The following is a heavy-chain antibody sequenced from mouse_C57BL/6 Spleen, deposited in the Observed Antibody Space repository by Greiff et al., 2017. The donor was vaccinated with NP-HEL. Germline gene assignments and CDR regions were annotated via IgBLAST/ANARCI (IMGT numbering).Heavy chain of an antibody. V-gene: IGHV14-4*01. D-gene: IGHD1-1*01. CDR3: TSTVVAEDY. CDR1: GFNIKDDY. CDR2: IDPENGDT. Sequence: EVKVEESGAELVRPGASVKLSCTASGFNIKDDYMHWVKQRPEQGLEWIGWIDPENGDTEYASKFQGKATITADTSSNTAYLQLSSLTSEDTAVYYCTSTVVAEDYWGQGTTLTVSS. J-gene: IGHJ2*01.